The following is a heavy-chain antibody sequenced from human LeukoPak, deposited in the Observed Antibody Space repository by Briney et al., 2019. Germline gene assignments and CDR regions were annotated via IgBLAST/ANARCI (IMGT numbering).Heavy chain of an antibody. CDR3: TTTLVAWDAFDI. Sequence: PGGSLRLSCAASGFTYSNAWMSWVRQAPGKGLEWVGRIKSKTDGGTTDYVAPVKGRFTISRDDSKNTLYLQMNSLKTEDTAVYYCTTTLVAWDAFDIWGQGTMVTVSS. D-gene: IGHD2-21*01. CDR2: IKSKTDGGTT. CDR1: GFTYSNAW. J-gene: IGHJ3*02. V-gene: IGHV3-15*01.